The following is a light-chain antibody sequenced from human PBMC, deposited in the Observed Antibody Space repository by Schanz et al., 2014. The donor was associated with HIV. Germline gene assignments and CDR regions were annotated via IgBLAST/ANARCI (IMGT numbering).Light chain of an antibody. J-gene: IGKJ4*01. V-gene: IGKV1-39*01. CDR1: QSISSH. CDR3: QQSYDTPIT. CDR2: AAS. Sequence: DIQMTQSPSSLSASVGDRVTISCRASQSISSHLNWYQQKPGKAPKLLIYAASTLRSGVPSRFSGSGSGTDFTLTINSLQPEDFVTYYCQQSYDTPITFGGGTKVEIK.